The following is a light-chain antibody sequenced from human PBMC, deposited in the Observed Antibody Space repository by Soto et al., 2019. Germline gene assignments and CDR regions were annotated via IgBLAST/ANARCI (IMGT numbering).Light chain of an antibody. CDR2: DAS. CDR3: QQRSNWPIT. V-gene: IGKV3-11*01. Sequence: EIVLTQSPATLSLSPGERATLSCRASQSVSSYLGWYQQKPGQAPRLLIYDASNRATGIPARFSGSGSGTDFTLIIRSLEPEDFAVYYCQQRSNWPITFGQGTRLESK. CDR1: QSVSSY. J-gene: IGKJ5*01.